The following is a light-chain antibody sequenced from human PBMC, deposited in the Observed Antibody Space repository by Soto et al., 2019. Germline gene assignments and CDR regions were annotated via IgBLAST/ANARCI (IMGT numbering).Light chain of an antibody. Sequence: DIVMTQSPDPLAVSLGESATINCKSSQSVLYSSNNKNYLAWYQQKPGQPPKLLIYWASTRESGVPDRFSGSGSGTDFTLTISSLQAEDVAVYYCQQYYRPWTFGQGTKVEIK. J-gene: IGKJ1*01. CDR1: QSVLYSSNNKNY. CDR2: WAS. CDR3: QQYYRPWT. V-gene: IGKV4-1*01.